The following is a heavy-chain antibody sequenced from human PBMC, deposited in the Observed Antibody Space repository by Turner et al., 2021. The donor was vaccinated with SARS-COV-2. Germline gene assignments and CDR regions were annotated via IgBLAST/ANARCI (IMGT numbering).Heavy chain of an antibody. Sequence: VQLVEAGGGVVQPGRSLRPSCAASGFTFSSYGMHWFRQAPGKGLEWVANIKQDGSEKYYVDSVKGRFTISRDNAKNSLYLQMNSLRAEDTAVYYCARDLMFTAAAPYGMDVWGQGTTVTVSS. J-gene: IGHJ6*02. CDR2: IKQDGSEK. D-gene: IGHD6-13*01. CDR3: ARDLMFTAAAPYGMDV. CDR1: GFTFSSYG. V-gene: IGHV3-7*01.